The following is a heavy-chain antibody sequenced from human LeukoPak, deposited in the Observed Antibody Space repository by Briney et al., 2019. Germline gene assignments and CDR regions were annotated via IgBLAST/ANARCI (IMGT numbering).Heavy chain of an antibody. CDR2: IYYSGST. CDR3: ARHGEPLAAYYYGMDV. CDR1: GGSISSGSYY. Sequence: KPSGTLSLTCTVSGGSISSGSYYWGWIRQPPGKGLEWLGSIYYSGSTYYNPSLKSRVTISVDTSKTQFSLKLSSVTAADTAVYYCARHGEPLAAYYYGMDVWGQGTTVTVSS. J-gene: IGHJ6*02. D-gene: IGHD1-14*01. V-gene: IGHV4-39*01.